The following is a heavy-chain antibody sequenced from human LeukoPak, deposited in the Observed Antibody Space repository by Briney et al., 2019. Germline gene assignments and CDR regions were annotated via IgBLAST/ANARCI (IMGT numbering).Heavy chain of an antibody. J-gene: IGHJ5*02. Sequence: GASVKVSCKASGGTFSSYAISWVRQAPGQGLEWMGGIVPIFGTANYAQKFQGRVTLTRDMSTSTDYMELSSLRSEDTAVYYCARDNSLQDMAWWFDPWGQGTLVIVSS. CDR3: ARDNSLQDMAWWFDP. CDR1: GGTFSSYA. D-gene: IGHD5-24*01. V-gene: IGHV1-69*05. CDR2: IVPIFGTA.